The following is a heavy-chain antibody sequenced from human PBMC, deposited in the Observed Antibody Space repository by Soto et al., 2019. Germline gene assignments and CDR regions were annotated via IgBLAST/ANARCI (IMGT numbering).Heavy chain of an antibody. CDR2: INSNGGST. V-gene: IGHV3-64*01. Sequence: EVQLVESGGGLVQPGGSLRLSCAASGFTFSSYAMHWVRQAPGKGLEYVSVINSNGGSTFYANSVKGRFTITRDNSKNTLYLQMGSLRAEDMGVYYWAGTRGYSGYDPLDYWGQGTLVTVSS. CDR3: AGTRGYSGYDPLDY. J-gene: IGHJ4*02. CDR1: GFTFSSYA. D-gene: IGHD5-12*01.